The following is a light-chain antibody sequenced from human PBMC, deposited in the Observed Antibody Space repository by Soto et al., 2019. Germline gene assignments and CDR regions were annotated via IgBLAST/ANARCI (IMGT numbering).Light chain of an antibody. CDR1: QSVSSN. J-gene: IGKJ1*01. CDR2: GAS. CDR3: QQHNDWPRT. V-gene: IGKV3-15*01. Sequence: EIVMTQSPATLSVSPGERATLSCRASQSVSSNLAWYQQKPGQAPRLLIYGASTRATGIPARFSGSGSGTEFTLTISSLQSEDFAVYYCQQHNDWPRTFGQATKVDIK.